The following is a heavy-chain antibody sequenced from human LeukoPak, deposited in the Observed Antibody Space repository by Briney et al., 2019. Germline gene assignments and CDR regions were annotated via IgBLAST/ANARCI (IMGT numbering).Heavy chain of an antibody. CDR2: ISYDGSNK. J-gene: IGHJ6*02. V-gene: IGHV3-30*18. CDR3: AKGTSGYSSSWYYYYYGMDV. Sequence: GGSLRLSCAASGFTFSSYGMHWVRQAPGKGLEWVAVISYDGSNKYYADSVKGRFTISRDNSKNTLYLQMNSLRAEDTAVYYCAKGTSGYSSSWYYYYYGMDVWGQGTTVTVSS. CDR1: GFTFSSYG. D-gene: IGHD6-13*01.